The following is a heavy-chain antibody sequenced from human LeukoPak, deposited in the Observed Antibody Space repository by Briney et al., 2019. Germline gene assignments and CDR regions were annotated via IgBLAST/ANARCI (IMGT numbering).Heavy chain of an antibody. CDR3: ARDLDWSYAFDI. CDR2: ISSSSTI. J-gene: IGHJ3*02. Sequence: GSLRLSCAASGFTFSSYSMNWVRQAPGKGLEWVSYISSSSTIYYADSVKGRFTISRDNAKNSLYLQMNSLRDEDTAVYYCARDLDWSYAFDIWGQGTMVTVSS. CDR1: GFTFSSYS. V-gene: IGHV3-48*02. D-gene: IGHD3-9*01.